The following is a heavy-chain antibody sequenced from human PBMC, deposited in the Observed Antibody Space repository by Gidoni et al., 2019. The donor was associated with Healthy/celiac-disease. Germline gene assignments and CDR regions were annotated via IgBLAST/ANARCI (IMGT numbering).Heavy chain of an antibody. CDR1: GYPFTGYY. CDR2: MNPNSGGT. J-gene: IGHJ3*02. CDR3: ARLGVSGYDDDAFDI. Sequence: QVQLVQSVAEVKKPGASVTVSFKASGYPFTGYYMHWVRQAPGQGLEWMGWMNPNSGGTNYAQKFQGRVTMTRDTSISTAYMELSRLRSDDTAVYYCARLGVSGYDDDAFDIWGQGTMVTVSS. V-gene: IGHV1-2*02. D-gene: IGHD5-12*01.